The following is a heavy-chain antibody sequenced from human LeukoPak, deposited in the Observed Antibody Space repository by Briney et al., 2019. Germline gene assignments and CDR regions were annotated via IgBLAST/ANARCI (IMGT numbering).Heavy chain of an antibody. Sequence: PGGSLRLSCAASGFAFSTYSMNWVRQAPGKGLEWVSSISSRSTYIYYADSVKGRVTISRDSAKNSLYLQMNSLRAEDTAVYYCARVLSGCETTRCELDYWGQGTLVTVSS. CDR2: ISSRSTYI. V-gene: IGHV3-21*01. J-gene: IGHJ4*02. D-gene: IGHD1-26*01. CDR1: GFAFSTYS. CDR3: ARVLSGCETTRCELDY.